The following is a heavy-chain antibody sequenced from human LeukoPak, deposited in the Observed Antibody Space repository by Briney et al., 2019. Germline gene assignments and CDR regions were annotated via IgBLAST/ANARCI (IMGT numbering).Heavy chain of an antibody. V-gene: IGHV3-7*02. CDR3: ARGGSPPEALGDALNI. J-gene: IGHJ3*02. CDR2: IKQDGSEI. Sequence: GGSLRLSCAASRFTFSSYWMSWVRQAPGKGLEWVANIKQDGSEIHYVDSVKGRFTISRDNAKNTLYLQMNSLRVEDTAVYYCARGGSPPEALGDALNIWGQGTMVTVSS. D-gene: IGHD1-26*01. CDR1: RFTFSSYW.